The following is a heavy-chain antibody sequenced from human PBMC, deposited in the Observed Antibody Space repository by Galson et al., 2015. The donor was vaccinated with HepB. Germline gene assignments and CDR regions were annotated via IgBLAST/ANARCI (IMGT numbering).Heavy chain of an antibody. CDR1: GYTFTRYD. J-gene: IGHJ5*02. CDR3: ARWGYYDFWSGYGWFDP. V-gene: IGHV1-8*01. D-gene: IGHD3-3*01. Sequence: SVKVSCKASGYTFTRYDINWVRQATGQGLEWMGWMNPNSGNTGYAQKFQGRVTMTRNTSISTAYMELSSLRSEDTAVYYCARWGYYDFWSGYGWFDPWGQGTLVTVSS. CDR2: MNPNSGNT.